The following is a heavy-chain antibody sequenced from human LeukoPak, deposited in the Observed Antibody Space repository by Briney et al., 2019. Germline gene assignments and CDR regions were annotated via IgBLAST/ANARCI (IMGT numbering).Heavy chain of an antibody. CDR1: RGSISSIGYY. CDR3: ARPRYNWNSYFDD. V-gene: IGHV4-39*01. J-gene: IGHJ4*02. CDR2: IYYGGST. Sequence: SETLSLTCTVSRGSISSIGYYWGWIRQPPGNGMELIGTIYYGGSTYYNPSLKSRVTISIGPAENQFSLKLTSVTAADTAVYYCARPRYNWNSYFDDWSQGTLVTVSS. D-gene: IGHD1-7*01.